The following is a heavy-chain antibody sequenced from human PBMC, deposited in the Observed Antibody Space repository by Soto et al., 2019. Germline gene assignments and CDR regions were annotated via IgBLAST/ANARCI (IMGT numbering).Heavy chain of an antibody. D-gene: IGHD3-22*01. CDR1: GFTISSYA. V-gene: IGHV3-30-3*01. Sequence: QVQLVESGGGVVQPGRSLRLSCAASGFTISSYAMHWVRQAPGKGLEWVAVISYDGSNKYYADSVKGRFTISRDNSKNTLYLQMNSLRAEDTAVYYCARDKSRYYDSSGYYRDWGQGTLVTVSS. J-gene: IGHJ4*02. CDR2: ISYDGSNK. CDR3: ARDKSRYYDSSGYYRD.